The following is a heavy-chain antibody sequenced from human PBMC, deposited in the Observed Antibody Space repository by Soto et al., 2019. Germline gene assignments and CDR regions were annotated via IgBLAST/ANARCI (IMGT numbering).Heavy chain of an antibody. CDR2: INPSGGST. CDR3: ASILFRFNYYPSGLAV. V-gene: IGHV1-46*01. Sequence: ASVKVSCKASGYTFTSYYMHWVRQAPGQGREWMGIINPSGGSTSYAQKFQGRVTMTRDTSTSTVYMELSSLRSEDTAVYYCASILFRFNYYPSGLAVWGHGTTDTAAS. D-gene: IGHD3-3*02. J-gene: IGHJ6*01. CDR1: GYTFTSYY.